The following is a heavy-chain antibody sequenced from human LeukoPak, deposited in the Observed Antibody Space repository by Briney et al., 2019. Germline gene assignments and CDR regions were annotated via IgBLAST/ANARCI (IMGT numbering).Heavy chain of an antibody. CDR3: ARRAHYTDNAHDAFDV. D-gene: IGHD4-11*01. Sequence: PSQTLSLTCTVSGGSISSGGYYWSWIRQPPGKGLEWIGYIYHSGSTYYNPSLKSRVTISIDTSKNHFSLKLSSVTAADTAVYFCARRAHYTDNAHDAFDVWGQGTEVTVSS. V-gene: IGHV4-30-2*01. J-gene: IGHJ3*01. CDR1: GGSISSGGYY. CDR2: IYHSGST.